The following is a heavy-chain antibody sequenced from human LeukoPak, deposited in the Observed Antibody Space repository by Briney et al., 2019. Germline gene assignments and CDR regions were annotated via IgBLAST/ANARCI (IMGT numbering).Heavy chain of an antibody. V-gene: IGHV4-39*01. J-gene: IGHJ6*03. Sequence: SETLSLTCTVSGGSIRSGDHYWGWIRQPPGKGLEWIGNIYYSGTTYYNPSLKSRVTISVDTSKNQFSLKLSSVTAADTAVFYCARRGISQGYYMDVWGKGTTVTISS. CDR2: IYYSGTT. CDR1: GGSIRSGDHY. D-gene: IGHD6-13*01. CDR3: ARRGISQGYYMDV.